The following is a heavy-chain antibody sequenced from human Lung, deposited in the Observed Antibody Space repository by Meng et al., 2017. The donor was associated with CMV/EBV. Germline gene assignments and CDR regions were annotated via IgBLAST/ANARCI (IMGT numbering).Heavy chain of an antibody. Sequence: GEXXKISCAASGFTFSSYWMSWVRQAPGKGLEWVANIKQDGSEKYYVDFVKGRFTISRDNAKNSLYLQMNSLRAEDTAVYYCARDSASVGSGYYYYYGMAVWGQGNXVNCSS. J-gene: IGHJ6*01. CDR3: ARDSASVGSGYYYYYGMAV. V-gene: IGHV3-7*01. CDR1: GFTFSSYW. D-gene: IGHD2-15*01. CDR2: IKQDGSEK.